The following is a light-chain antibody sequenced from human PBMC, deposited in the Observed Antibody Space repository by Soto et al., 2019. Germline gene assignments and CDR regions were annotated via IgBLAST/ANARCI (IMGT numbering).Light chain of an antibody. CDR1: QSISDN. Sequence: EMTQSPSSLSASVGDRVTITCRASQSISDNVTWYQFQPGKVTKLLIYAASSLQTWVPSRFRVSGSVTDCSLIISSLQPEYSAPYYCHLSYGSPCRFGLGTKVEI. CDR2: AAS. V-gene: IGKV1-39*01. J-gene: IGKJ2*01. CDR3: HLSYGSPCR.